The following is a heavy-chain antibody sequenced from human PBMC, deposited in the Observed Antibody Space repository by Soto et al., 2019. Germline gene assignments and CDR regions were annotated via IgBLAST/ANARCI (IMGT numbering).Heavy chain of an antibody. CDR2: SNEGSGNT. D-gene: IGHD3-3*02. CDR3: ARDDRTISGAVTLDY. J-gene: IGHJ4*02. CDR1: GYAFTDYG. V-gene: IGHV1-18*04. Sequence: QVRLVLSGDEVKKPGASVKVSCKASGYAFTDYGISWVRQAPGQGLEWIGWSNEGSGNTRYSHKFQGRMSIARDTSASTSYLDLRSLTSEDTAVYFCARDDRTISGAVTLDYWGPGTLVTVSS.